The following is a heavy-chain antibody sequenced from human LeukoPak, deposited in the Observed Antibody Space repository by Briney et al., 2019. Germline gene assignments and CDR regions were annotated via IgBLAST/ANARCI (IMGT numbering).Heavy chain of an antibody. D-gene: IGHD3-10*01. CDR1: GGSMSDHY. V-gene: IGHV4-4*09. J-gene: IGHJ6*03. Sequence: PSGTLSLTCAVSGGSMSDHYWSWIRQTPGTTLEWIGYIYATGNTNYSPSLKGRFTISLDTSKNHFSLRLRSVTAADTALYYCARHFRRDYPDSGSSQYFHYIDVWGKGTTVVVSS. CDR2: IYATGNT. CDR3: ARHFRRDYPDSGSSQYFHYIDV.